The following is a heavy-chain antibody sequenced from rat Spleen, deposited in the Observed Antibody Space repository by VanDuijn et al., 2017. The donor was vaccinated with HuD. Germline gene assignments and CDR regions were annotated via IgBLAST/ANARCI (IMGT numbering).Heavy chain of an antibody. D-gene: IGHD4-3*01. J-gene: IGHJ1*01. CDR2: ISPTGGNT. V-gene: IGHV5-19*01. CDR3: ARRANSGHWYFDF. Sequence: EVQLVESGGGLVRPGRSLKLSCAASGFTFSNSGMHWIRQAPTKGLEWVASISPTGGNTFYRDSVKGRFTISRDNAKSTLYLQMDSLRSEDTATYYCARRANSGHWYFDFWGPGTMVTVSS. CDR1: GFTFSNSG.